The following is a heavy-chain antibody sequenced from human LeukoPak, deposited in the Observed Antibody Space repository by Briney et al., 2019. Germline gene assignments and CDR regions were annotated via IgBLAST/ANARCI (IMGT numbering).Heavy chain of an antibody. CDR3: ARVPAAAGRANYYYYYAMDV. CDR2: ISFSVSNT. V-gene: IGHV3-23*01. CDR1: GFTFSSYA. J-gene: IGHJ6*02. Sequence: GESLRLSCAASGFTFSSYAMTWVRQAPGKGLEWVSTISFSVSNTYYADSVKGRFTISRDNSKNTLYLQMNSLRAEDTAVYYCARVPAAAGRANYYYYYAMDVWGQGTTVTVSS. D-gene: IGHD6-13*01.